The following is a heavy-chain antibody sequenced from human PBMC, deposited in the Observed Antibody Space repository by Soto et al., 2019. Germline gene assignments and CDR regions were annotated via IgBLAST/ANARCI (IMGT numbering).Heavy chain of an antibody. Sequence: QVQLVQSGAEVKKPGSSVKVSCKASGATLNTFINYGITWVRQAPGQGLEWMGGIIPVFGTANYAQKFQGRVTLSADESTRTAYMELSSLRSEDPAVYYCARGAATQIVVVMYDAFEMWGQGTRVTVSS. J-gene: IGHJ3*02. CDR1: GATLNTFINYG. D-gene: IGHD3-22*01. CDR2: IIPVFGTA. V-gene: IGHV1-69*12. CDR3: ARGAATQIVVVMYDAFEM.